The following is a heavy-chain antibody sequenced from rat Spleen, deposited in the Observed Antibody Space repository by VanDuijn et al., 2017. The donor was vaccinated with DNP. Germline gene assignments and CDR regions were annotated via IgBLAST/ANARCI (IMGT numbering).Heavy chain of an antibody. CDR2: IKTKSDNYAT. CDR3: ALNWAPESY. J-gene: IGHJ2*01. D-gene: IGHD5-1*01. Sequence: EVQVLESGGGLVQPGNSLKLSCATSGFTFSTAWMYWYRQFPEKRLAWVAPIKTKSDNYATDYTESVKGRFTISRDDSKSSIYLQMNNLKEEDTAIYYCALNWAPESYWGQGVMVTVSS. CDR1: GFTFSTAW. V-gene: IGHV6-6*01.